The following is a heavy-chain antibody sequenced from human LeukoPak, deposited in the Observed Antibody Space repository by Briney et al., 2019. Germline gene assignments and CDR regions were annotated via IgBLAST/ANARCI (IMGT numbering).Heavy chain of an antibody. J-gene: IGHJ6*02. Sequence: PGESLKISCKGSGYSFTNYWIGWVRQMPGKGLEWMGIIYPGDSDTRYSPSFQGQVTISADKSISTAYLQWSSLKASDTAMYYCARERSSSGDYYYGMDVWGQGTTVTVSS. CDR2: IYPGDSDT. CDR3: ARERSSSGDYYYGMDV. CDR1: GYSFTNYW. V-gene: IGHV5-51*03. D-gene: IGHD6-13*01.